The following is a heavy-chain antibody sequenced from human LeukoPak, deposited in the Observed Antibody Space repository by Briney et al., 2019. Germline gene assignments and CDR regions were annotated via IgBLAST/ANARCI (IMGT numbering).Heavy chain of an antibody. Sequence: SETLSLTCTVSGGSISSSSYYWGWIRQPPGKGLEWIGSIYYSGSTNYNPSLKSRVIISVDTSKNQFSLKLSSLTAADTAVYYCARGSSAPRWFPFDYWGQGTLVTVSS. V-gene: IGHV4-39*07. CDR1: GGSISSSSYY. J-gene: IGHJ4*02. D-gene: IGHD4-23*01. CDR3: ARGSSAPRWFPFDY. CDR2: IYYSGST.